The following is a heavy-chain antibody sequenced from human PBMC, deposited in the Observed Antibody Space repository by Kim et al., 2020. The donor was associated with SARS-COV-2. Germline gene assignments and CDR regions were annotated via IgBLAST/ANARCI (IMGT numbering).Heavy chain of an antibody. V-gene: IGHV3-30*01. D-gene: IGHD3-10*01. J-gene: IGHJ6*02. Sequence: ADSVKGQFTISRDNSKNTLYLQMNSLRAEDTSVYYCARANSGSYYYGMDVWGQGTTVTVSS. CDR3: ARANSGSYYYGMDV.